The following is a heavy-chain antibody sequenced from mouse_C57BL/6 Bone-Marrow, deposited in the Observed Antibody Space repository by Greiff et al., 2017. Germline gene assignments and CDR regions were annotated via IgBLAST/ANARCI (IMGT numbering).Heavy chain of an antibody. J-gene: IGHJ1*03. CDR3: ARDYGSSYWYFDV. V-gene: IGHV1-85*01. CDR1: GYTFTSYD. D-gene: IGHD1-1*01. CDR2: IYPRDGST. Sequence: QVQLKQSGPELVKPGASVKLSCKASGYTFTSYDINWVKQRPGQGLEWIGWIYPRDGSTKYNEKFKGKATLTVDTSSSTAYMEIHSLTSEDSAVYFCARDYGSSYWYFDVWGTGTTVTVSS.